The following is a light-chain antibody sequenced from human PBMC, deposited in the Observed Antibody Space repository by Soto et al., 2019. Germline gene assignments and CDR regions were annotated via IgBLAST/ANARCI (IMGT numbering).Light chain of an antibody. V-gene: IGKV3-15*01. CDR3: QQYNNWPRT. J-gene: IGKJ1*01. Sequence: EVVMTQSPGTLFLSPGERATLSCMALPSVTNYLAWYQQKPGQAPRLLIYGASTRATGIPARFSGSGSGTEFTLTISSLQSEDFEVYYCQQYNNWPRTFGQGTKVDIK. CDR2: GAS. CDR1: PSVTNY.